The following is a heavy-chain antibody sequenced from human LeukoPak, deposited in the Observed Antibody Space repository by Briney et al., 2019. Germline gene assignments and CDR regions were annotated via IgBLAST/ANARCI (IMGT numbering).Heavy chain of an antibody. Sequence: PGGSLRLSCAASGFSFRSHEMNWVRQAPGKGLEWISCISSGGDYIYYADSVKGRFTISRDNAKNSLYLQMNSLRAEDTAVYYCARGYFDWLLSSSYWYFDLWGRGSLVTVSS. V-gene: IGHV3-48*03. CDR3: ARGYFDWLLSSSYWYFDL. CDR2: ISSGGDYI. J-gene: IGHJ2*01. CDR1: GFSFRSHE. D-gene: IGHD3-9*01.